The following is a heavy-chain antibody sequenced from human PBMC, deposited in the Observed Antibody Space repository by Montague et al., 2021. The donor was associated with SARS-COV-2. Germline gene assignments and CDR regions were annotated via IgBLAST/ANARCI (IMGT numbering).Heavy chain of an antibody. V-gene: IGHV4-59*13. CDR1: GGSISSYY. CDR3: ASAEYNGNDWFDP. Sequence: SETLSLTCSVSGGSISSYYWSWIRQSPGKGLEWIGYIVHSGITDYNPSLKSRVTISVDISKNQFSLQLNSVTAADTAVYYCASAEYNGNDWFDPWGQGTLVTVSS. D-gene: IGHD1-20*01. J-gene: IGHJ5*02. CDR2: IVHSGIT.